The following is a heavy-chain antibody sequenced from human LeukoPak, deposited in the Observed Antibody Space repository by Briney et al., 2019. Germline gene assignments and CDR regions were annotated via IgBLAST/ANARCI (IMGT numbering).Heavy chain of an antibody. CDR2: ISYDGSNK. Sequence: GGSLRLSCAASGFTFSSYAMHWVRQAPGKGLEWVAVISYDGSNKYYADSVKGRFTISRDNSKNTLYLQMNSLRAEDTAVYYCARVSAYPYYYDSSGSPSSSDYWGQGTLVTVSS. CDR1: GFTFSSYA. V-gene: IGHV3-30-3*01. J-gene: IGHJ4*02. CDR3: ARVSAYPYYYDSSGSPSSSDY. D-gene: IGHD3-22*01.